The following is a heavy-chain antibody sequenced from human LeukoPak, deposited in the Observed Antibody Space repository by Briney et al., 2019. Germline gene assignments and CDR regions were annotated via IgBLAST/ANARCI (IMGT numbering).Heavy chain of an antibody. CDR2: ITHVGGEK. CDR1: GFTFSDFW. CDR3: ATDVGYS. Sequence: GGSLRHSCTASGFTFSDFWMSWVRQAPGKGLEWVATITHVGGEKFYVDSVEGRFTISRDNTKNSLYLQMNSLRAEDTALYYCATDVGYSWGQGTLVTVSS. J-gene: IGHJ4*02. V-gene: IGHV3-7*01. D-gene: IGHD2-8*01.